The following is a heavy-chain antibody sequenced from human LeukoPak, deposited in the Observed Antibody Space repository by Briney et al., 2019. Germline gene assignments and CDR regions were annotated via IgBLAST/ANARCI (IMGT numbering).Heavy chain of an antibody. V-gene: IGHV3-74*03. J-gene: IGHJ5*02. D-gene: IGHD4-23*01. CDR3: ARALSYGGNINWFDP. CDR2: INSDGSST. Sequence: GGSLRLSCAASGFTFSSYWMHWVRQAPGKGLVCVSRINSDGSSTTYADSVKGRFTISRDNAKNTLYLQMNSLRAEDTAVYYCARALSYGGNINWFDPWGQGTLVTVSP. CDR1: GFTFSSYW.